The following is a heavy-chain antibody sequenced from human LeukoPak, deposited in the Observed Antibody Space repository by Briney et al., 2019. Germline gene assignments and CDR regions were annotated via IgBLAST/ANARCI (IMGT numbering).Heavy chain of an antibody. CDR1: GFTFSSYA. Sequence: GGSLRLSCAASGFTFSSYAMSWVRQAPGKGLEWVSSIIGSSASTYYADSVKGRFTISRDNSKNTLYLQMNSLRAEDTAVYFCAKLDYYDTHWGQGILVTVSS. V-gene: IGHV3-23*01. J-gene: IGHJ4*02. CDR2: IIGSSAST. D-gene: IGHD3-22*01. CDR3: AKLDYYDTH.